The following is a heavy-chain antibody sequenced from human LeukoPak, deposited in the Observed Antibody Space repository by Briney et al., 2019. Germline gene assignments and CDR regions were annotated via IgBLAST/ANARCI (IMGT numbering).Heavy chain of an antibody. V-gene: IGHV3-23*01. CDR1: GSTFSSYG. J-gene: IGHJ5*02. Sequence: SGGSLRLSCAASGSTFSSYGMSWVRQAPGKGLEWVSALSGSGVNTYYADSVKGRFTISRDNSKHTLYLQMNSLRPEDTAIYYCAKFPSSHIVVVVAATWGQGTLVTVSS. CDR2: LSGSGVNT. CDR3: AKFPSSHIVVVVAAT. D-gene: IGHD2-15*01.